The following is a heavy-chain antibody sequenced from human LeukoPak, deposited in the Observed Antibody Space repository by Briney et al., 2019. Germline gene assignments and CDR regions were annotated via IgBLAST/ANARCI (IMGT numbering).Heavy chain of an antibody. J-gene: IGHJ3*02. V-gene: IGHV4-39*07. CDR3: ARETDFDDAFDI. CDR2: IYYSGST. CDR1: GGSISSSSYY. D-gene: IGHD1-1*01. Sequence: SVTLSLPCSVSGGSISSSSYYWGWIRQPPGKGLEWIGSIYYSGSTYNNPSLTSRVTISVDTSKNQCSLKLSSVTAADTAVYYCARETDFDDAFDIWGQRTMVTVSS.